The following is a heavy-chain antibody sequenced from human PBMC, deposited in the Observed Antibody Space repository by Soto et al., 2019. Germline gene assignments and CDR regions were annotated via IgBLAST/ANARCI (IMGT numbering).Heavy chain of an antibody. D-gene: IGHD3-10*01. Sequence: EVQLVESGGVLVQPGGSLRVSCAASGFTFSTSRMNWVRQAPGKGLEWVANINGDGSEEYYVDSVRGRFTISRDNVKNSLFLQMNSLRAEDTAVYYCAAGFPPDYWGQGTLVTVSS. CDR3: AAGFPPDY. CDR2: INGDGSEE. V-gene: IGHV3-7*01. J-gene: IGHJ4*02. CDR1: GFTFSTSR.